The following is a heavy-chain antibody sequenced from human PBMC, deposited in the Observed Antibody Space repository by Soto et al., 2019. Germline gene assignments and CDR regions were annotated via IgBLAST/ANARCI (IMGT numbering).Heavy chain of an antibody. V-gene: IGHV5-51*01. D-gene: IGHD3-22*01. Sequence: GESLKISCKGSGYSFTSYWIGWVRQMPGKGLEWMGIIYPGDSDTRYSPSFQGQVTISADKSISTAYLQWSSLKASDTAMYYCTCGYMFIGAPDAFDSWGQGTMVTFSS. CDR2: IYPGDSDT. CDR1: GYSFTSYW. J-gene: IGHJ3*02. CDR3: TCGYMFIGAPDAFDS.